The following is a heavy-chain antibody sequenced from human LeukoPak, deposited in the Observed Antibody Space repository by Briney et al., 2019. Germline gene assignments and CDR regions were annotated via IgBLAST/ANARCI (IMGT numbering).Heavy chain of an antibody. Sequence: GGSLRLSCAASGFTFSDYYMSWVRQAAGKGLEWVSSIDGTSSSTFYADSVQGRFTISRDNAKNSLYLQMNSLRAEDTAVYYCATRYCTRTNCYAFDYWGRGILVTVSS. D-gene: IGHD2-2*01. CDR3: ATRYCTRTNCYAFDY. CDR2: IDGTSSST. J-gene: IGHJ4*02. CDR1: GFTFSDYY. V-gene: IGHV3-11*06.